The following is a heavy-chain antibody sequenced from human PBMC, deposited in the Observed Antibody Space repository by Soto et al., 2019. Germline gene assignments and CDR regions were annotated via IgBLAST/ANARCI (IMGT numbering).Heavy chain of an antibody. J-gene: IGHJ4*02. Sequence: QVHLVQSGAEVKKPGASVKVSCKTSGYTFKTSATQWVRQAPGQRPEWMGWISVADGNTKYSQAFQGRRTFTTDTSASTVFMALSDLGSEDRSLYNCARDTCSDGVWYGDIWGQGTLVTVSS. CDR2: ISVADGNT. CDR3: ARDTCSDGVWYGDI. CDR1: GYTFKTSA. D-gene: IGHD2-21*02. V-gene: IGHV1-3*01.